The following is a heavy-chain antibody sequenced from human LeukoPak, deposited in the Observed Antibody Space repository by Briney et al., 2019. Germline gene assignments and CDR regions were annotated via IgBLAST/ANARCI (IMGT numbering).Heavy chain of an antibody. Sequence: GGSLRLSCAVSGFTVSSNYMSWVRQAPGKGLEWVSLIYSGGGTYYADSVRGRFTISRDDSKNTLYLQMNSLRAEDTAVYYCVRRAGGYAHPYDYWGQGTLVTVSS. V-gene: IGHV3-53*01. CDR1: GFTVSSNY. J-gene: IGHJ4*02. D-gene: IGHD3-22*01. CDR3: VRRAGGYAHPYDY. CDR2: IYSGGGT.